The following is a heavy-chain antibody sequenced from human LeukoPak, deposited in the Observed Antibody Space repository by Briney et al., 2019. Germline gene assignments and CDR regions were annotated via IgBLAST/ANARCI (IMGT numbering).Heavy chain of an antibody. D-gene: IGHD1-26*01. CDR2: TTHSGSS. J-gene: IGHJ4*02. V-gene: IGHV4-34*01. CDR3: ARMWPGRIGGSLGSSDY. CDR1: GGSFRGYY. Sequence: SETLSLTCGVAGGSFRGYYWTWIRQAPGKGLEWIGETTHSGSSNHNPSLKSRVHISVDMAKNQFSLTLSSVTAADTAEYYCARMWPGRIGGSLGSSDYWGQGTLVTVSS.